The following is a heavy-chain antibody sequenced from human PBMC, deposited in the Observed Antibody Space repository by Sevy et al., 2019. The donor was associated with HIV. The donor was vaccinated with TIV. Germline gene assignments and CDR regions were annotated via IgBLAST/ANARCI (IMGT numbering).Heavy chain of an antibody. V-gene: IGHV3-30*03. D-gene: IGHD6-19*01. CDR3: TRDAGYSTAWYPGY. CDR1: GLTFSTHG. Sequence: GGSLRLSCAASGLTFSTHGMHWIRQAPGKGLEWVAVISYDGSAKYYEDSVKGRFTISRDNSKNTLYLQMNGLRAEDTALYYWTRDAGYSTAWYPGYWGQGTLVTVSS. CDR2: ISYDGSAK. J-gene: IGHJ4*02.